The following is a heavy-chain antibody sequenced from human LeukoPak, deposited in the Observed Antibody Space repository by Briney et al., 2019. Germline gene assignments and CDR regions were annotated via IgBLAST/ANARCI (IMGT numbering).Heavy chain of an antibody. D-gene: IGHD6-13*01. CDR3: ARGYWDYGMDV. V-gene: IGHV6-1*01. J-gene: IGHJ6*02. CDR2: TYYTSKLIT. Sequence: SQTLSLTCAISGDSFSSTTTAWNWIRQSPSRGLEWLGRTYYTSKLITDYAVSWKGRITVNPKTSINHFSLPLTSVPPEDTAVYYCARGYWDYGMDVWGPGTTVTVSS. CDR1: GDSFSSTTTA.